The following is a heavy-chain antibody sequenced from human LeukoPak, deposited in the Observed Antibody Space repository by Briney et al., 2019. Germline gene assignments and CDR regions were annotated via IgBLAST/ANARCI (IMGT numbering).Heavy chain of an antibody. CDR1: GYTFTSYD. Sequence: ASVKVSCKASGYTFTSYDINWVRQATGQGLEWMGWMNPNSGNTGYAQKFQGRVTMTRNTSISTAYMELSSLRSEDTAVYYCARVRQGLYYYGPGDFDYWGQGTLVTVSS. V-gene: IGHV1-8*01. CDR3: ARVRQGLYYYGPGDFDY. CDR2: MNPNSGNT. D-gene: IGHD3-10*01. J-gene: IGHJ4*02.